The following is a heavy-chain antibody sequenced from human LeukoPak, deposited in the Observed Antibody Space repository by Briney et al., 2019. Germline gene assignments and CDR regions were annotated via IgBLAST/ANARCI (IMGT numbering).Heavy chain of an antibody. CDR3: ARDQVRSSYVAGYYYYYGMDV. CDR1: GFTVSSNY. D-gene: IGHD5-12*01. Sequence: GGSLRLSCAASGFTVSSNYMSWVRQAPGKGLGWVSVIFSGGSTYYADTVKGRFTISRKNSKNTLYLRMNTLRAEDTAVYYCARDQVRSSYVAGYYYYYGMDVWGQGTTVTVYS. J-gene: IGHJ6*02. V-gene: IGHV3-66*01. CDR2: IFSGGST.